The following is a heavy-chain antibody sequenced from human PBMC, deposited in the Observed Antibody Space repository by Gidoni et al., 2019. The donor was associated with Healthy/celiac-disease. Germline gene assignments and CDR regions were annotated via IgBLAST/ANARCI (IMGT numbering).Heavy chain of an antibody. V-gene: IGHV1-46*01. CDR2: IHPSGGST. D-gene: IGHD6-19*01. CDR3: ARALLADGFDH. CDR1: GYTFTSYY. J-gene: IGHJ4*02. Sequence: QVQLVQSGAEVKTPGASVKVSCKASGYTFTSYYLHWVRQAPGQGLEWMGIIHPSGGSTSYAQKFQGRVTMTRDTSTSTVYMELSSLRSEDTAVYYCARALLADGFDHWGQGTLVTVSS.